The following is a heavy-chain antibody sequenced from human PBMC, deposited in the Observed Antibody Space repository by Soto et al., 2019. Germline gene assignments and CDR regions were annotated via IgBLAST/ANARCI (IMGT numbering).Heavy chain of an antibody. CDR1: GFTFSSYG. V-gene: IGHV3-30*18. CDR2: ISYDGSNK. Sequence: GGSLRLSCAASGFTFSSYGMHWVRQAPGKGLEWVAVISYDGSNKYYADSVKGRFTISRDNSKNTLYLQMNSLRAEDTAVYYCAKEEGYGDYFFGFDYWGQGTLVTVSS. J-gene: IGHJ4*02. D-gene: IGHD4-17*01. CDR3: AKEEGYGDYFFGFDY.